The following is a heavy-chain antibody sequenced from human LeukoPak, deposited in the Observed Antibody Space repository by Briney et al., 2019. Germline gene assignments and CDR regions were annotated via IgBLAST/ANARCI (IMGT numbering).Heavy chain of an antibody. CDR1: GGSVTSSNW. Sequence: SGTLSLTCAVSGGSVTSSNWWSWVRQPPGKGLEWIGEIYHSGSTNYNPSLKSRVTISVDKSKNQFSLKLSSVTAADTAVYHCARSSRGAAAGFDYWGQGTLVTVSS. CDR2: IYHSGST. J-gene: IGHJ4*02. CDR3: ARSSRGAAAGFDY. D-gene: IGHD6-13*01. V-gene: IGHV4-4*02.